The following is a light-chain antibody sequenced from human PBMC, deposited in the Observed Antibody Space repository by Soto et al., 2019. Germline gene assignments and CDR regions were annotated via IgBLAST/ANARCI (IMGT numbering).Light chain of an antibody. CDR3: ISYAGSTQVV. J-gene: IGLJ2*01. V-gene: IGLV2-8*01. CDR2: EVN. Sequence: QSALTQPPSASGSPGQSVTISCTGTSSDVGAYNHVSWYQQHPGKAPRLMIYEVNKRPSGVPDRFSGSKSGNTASLTVSGLQTDDEADYYCISYAGSTQVVIGGGTKVPS. CDR1: SSDVGAYNH.